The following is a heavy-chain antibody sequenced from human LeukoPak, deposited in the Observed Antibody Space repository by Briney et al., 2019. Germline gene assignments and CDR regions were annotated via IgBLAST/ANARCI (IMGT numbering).Heavy chain of an antibody. Sequence: GRFLRLSCAASGLTFSSYGMHWVRQAPGKGLEWVAVISYDGSNKYYADSVKGRFTISRDNSKNTLYLQMNSLRAEDTAVYYCAKEFLSFSFDYWGQGTLVTVSS. CDR2: ISYDGSNK. J-gene: IGHJ4*02. V-gene: IGHV3-30*18. CDR1: GLTFSSYG. CDR3: AKEFLSFSFDY.